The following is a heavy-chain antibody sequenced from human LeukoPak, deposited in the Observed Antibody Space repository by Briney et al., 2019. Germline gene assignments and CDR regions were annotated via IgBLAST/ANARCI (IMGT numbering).Heavy chain of an antibody. J-gene: IGHJ6*02. D-gene: IGHD2-2*01. CDR3: LGYCSTASCLSDV. CDR2: IQTSGST. CDR1: GGSFSGYY. V-gene: IGHV4-59*10. Sequence: TSETLSLTCAVYGGSFSGYYWSWIRQPAGKGLEWIGRIQTSGSTNYNPSLRSRVTISVDTPKNQFSLKVSSVTAADTAVYYCLGYCSTASCLSDVWGQGSTVTVSS.